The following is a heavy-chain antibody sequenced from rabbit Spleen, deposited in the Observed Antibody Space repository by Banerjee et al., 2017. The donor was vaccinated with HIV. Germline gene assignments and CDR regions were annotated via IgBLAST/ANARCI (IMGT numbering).Heavy chain of an antibody. CDR3: ARHPYNSRKL. Sequence: QEQLVESGGGLVQPEGSLTLTCTASGFSFSSYDMCWVRQAPGKGLELIGCIGVGNDITYYASWAKGQFTVSKTSSTTVTLQLTSLTAADTATYFCARHPYNSRKLWGPGTLVTVS. J-gene: IGHJ4*01. D-gene: IGHD1-1*01. CDR2: IGVGNDIT. CDR1: GFSFSSYD. V-gene: IGHV1S45*01.